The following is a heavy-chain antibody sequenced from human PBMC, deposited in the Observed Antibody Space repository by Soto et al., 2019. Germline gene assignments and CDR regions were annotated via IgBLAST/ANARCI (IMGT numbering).Heavy chain of an antibody. Sequence: GGSLRLSCAASGFTFSDYYMSWIRQAPGKGLEWVSYISSIGSTIYYADSVKGRFTISRDNAKNSLYLQTNSLRAEDTAVYYCARAPSGSYYPYYFDYWGQGTLVTVSS. CDR2: ISSIGSTI. CDR3: ARAPSGSYYPYYFDY. J-gene: IGHJ4*02. CDR1: GFTFSDYY. V-gene: IGHV3-11*01. D-gene: IGHD1-26*01.